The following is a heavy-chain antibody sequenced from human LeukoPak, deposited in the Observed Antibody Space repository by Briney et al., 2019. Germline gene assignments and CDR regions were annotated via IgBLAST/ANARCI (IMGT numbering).Heavy chain of an antibody. D-gene: IGHD2-2*01. CDR2: INHSGST. Sequence: SETLSLTSAVHGGAFSGYFLCWIRQPPREGLVWVGEINHSGSTNYNPSHKSRVTISLDTSKNQFSLKLSSVTAADTAVYYCARAIGYQLLYAFDIWGQGTMVTVSS. CDR1: GGAFSGYF. J-gene: IGHJ3*02. CDR3: ARAIGYQLLYAFDI. V-gene: IGHV4-34*01.